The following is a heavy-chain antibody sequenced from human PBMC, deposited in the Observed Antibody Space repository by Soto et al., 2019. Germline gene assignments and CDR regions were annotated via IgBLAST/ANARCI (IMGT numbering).Heavy chain of an antibody. CDR3: ARGTRIAAGGSYCYGMDV. Sequence: QVQLVQSGAEVKKPGASVKVSCKASGYTFTSYDINWVRQATGQGLEWMGWMNPNSGNTGYAQKFQGRVTMTRNTSISTDYMELSSLRSEDTAVYYCARGTRIAAGGSYCYGMDVWGQGTTVTVSS. CDR1: GYTFTSYD. V-gene: IGHV1-8*01. CDR2: MNPNSGNT. J-gene: IGHJ6*02. D-gene: IGHD6-6*01.